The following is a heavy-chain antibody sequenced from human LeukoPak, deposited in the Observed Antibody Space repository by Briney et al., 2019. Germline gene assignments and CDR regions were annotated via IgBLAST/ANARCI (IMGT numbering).Heavy chain of an antibody. Sequence: SETLSLTCTVSGGSISSGDYYWSWIRQPPGTGLEWIGYIYYSGSTYYNPSLKSRVTVSVDTSKNQFSLKLSSVTAADTAVYYCARDLLNEGNHLDYWGQGTLVTVSS. CDR1: GGSISSGDYY. CDR3: ARDLLNEGNHLDY. CDR2: IYYSGST. V-gene: IGHV4-30-4*01. D-gene: IGHD4-23*01. J-gene: IGHJ4*02.